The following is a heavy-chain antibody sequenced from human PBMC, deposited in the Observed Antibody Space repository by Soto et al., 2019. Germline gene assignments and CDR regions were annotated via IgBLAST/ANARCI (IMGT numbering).Heavy chain of an antibody. J-gene: IGHJ6*02. D-gene: IGHD5-18*01. CDR3: AKDRKVGYSYGPYYYYYYRMDV. CDR2: ISYDGSNK. V-gene: IGHV3-30*18. Sequence: LRLSCAASGFTFSSYGMHWVRQAPGKGLEWVAVISYDGSNKYYADSVKGRFTISRDNSKNTLYLQMNSLRAEDTAVYYCAKDRKVGYSYGPYYYYYYRMDVWGQGTTVTVSS. CDR1: GFTFSSYG.